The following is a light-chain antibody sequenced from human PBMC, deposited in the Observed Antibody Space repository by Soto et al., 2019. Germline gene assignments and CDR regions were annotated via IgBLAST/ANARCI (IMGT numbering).Light chain of an antibody. CDR1: QGITNW. Sequence: DIQLTQSPSSVSASVGDRVTITCRASQGITNWLAWYQQKPGKAPKLLISEASNLQSGVPARFSGSGSGADFTLTISSLQPEDFATYYCQQANSFPSTFGGGTNVEMK. J-gene: IGKJ4*01. V-gene: IGKV1-12*02. CDR3: QQANSFPST. CDR2: EAS.